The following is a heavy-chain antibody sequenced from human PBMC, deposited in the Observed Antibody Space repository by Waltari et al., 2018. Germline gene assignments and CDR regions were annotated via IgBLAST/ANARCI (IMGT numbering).Heavy chain of an antibody. CDR1: GYTFTDYW. CDR3: ARRLSGTRRAFDY. J-gene: IGHJ4*02. V-gene: IGHV5-51*01. CDR2: MFPGDSDT. D-gene: IGHD1-7*01. Sequence: EVQLVQSGAEVKKPGESLKISCKGFGYTFTDYWIGWVGQTPGKGLEWMGIMFPGDSDTRYSPSFQGQVTISADKSINTAYLQWSSLRASDTAIYYCARRLSGTRRAFDYWGQGTLVTVSS.